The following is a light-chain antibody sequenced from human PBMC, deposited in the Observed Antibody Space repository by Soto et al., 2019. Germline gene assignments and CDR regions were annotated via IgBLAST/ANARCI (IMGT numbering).Light chain of an antibody. J-gene: IGLJ1*01. CDR3: SSYTSSSTPLYV. CDR1: SSDVGGYNY. V-gene: IGLV2-14*01. CDR2: DVS. Sequence: QSALTQPASVSGSPGQSITISCTGTSSDVGGYNYVSWYQQHPCKAPKLMIYDVSNRPSGVSNRFSGSKSGNTASLTISGLQAEDEADYYCSSYTSSSTPLYVFGTGTKLTVL.